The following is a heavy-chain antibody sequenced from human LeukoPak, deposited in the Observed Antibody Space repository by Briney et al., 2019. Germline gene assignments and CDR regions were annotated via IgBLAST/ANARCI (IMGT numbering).Heavy chain of an antibody. J-gene: IGHJ4*02. CDR3: ERENTMVRGVINPLDY. CDR2: TYYRSKWSY. CDR1: GDSVSSNDAA. Sequence: SQTLSLTCAISGDSVSSNDAAWNWIRQSPSRGLEWLGRTYYRSKWSYDYAVSMKSRITINPDTSKNQFSLQLNSVTPEDTAVYYCERENTMVRGVINPLDYWGQGTLVTVSS. D-gene: IGHD3-10*01. V-gene: IGHV6-1*01.